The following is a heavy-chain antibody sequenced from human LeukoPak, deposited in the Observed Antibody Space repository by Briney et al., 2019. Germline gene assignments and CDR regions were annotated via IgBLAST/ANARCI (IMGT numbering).Heavy chain of an antibody. CDR1: GYTFSNYG. Sequence: ASVKVSCKTSGYTFSNYGITWVRQAPGQGLEWMGWISAYNGDTDYAQKFQGRVTMTTETSTTTAYMELRSLTSGDTAVYYCARSHSGSLRAPFDYWGQGTLVTVSS. D-gene: IGHD3-22*01. V-gene: IGHV1-18*04. J-gene: IGHJ4*02. CDR3: ARSHSGSLRAPFDY. CDR2: ISAYNGDT.